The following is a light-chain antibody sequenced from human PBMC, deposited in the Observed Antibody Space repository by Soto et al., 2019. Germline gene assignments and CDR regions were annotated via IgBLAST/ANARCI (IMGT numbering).Light chain of an antibody. V-gene: IGKV1-5*01. CDR3: QKFKDYVWK. J-gene: IGKJ1*01. Sequence: DIQMTHSPSTLSASVVDGVTITFLASQNIERYMAWYQQKSGKAPKLMIYDASSLQRGVPSRFSGSGSGTEFTLTISSLQPDDFATYYCQKFKDYVWKFGQGTKVDIK. CDR1: QNIERY. CDR2: DAS.